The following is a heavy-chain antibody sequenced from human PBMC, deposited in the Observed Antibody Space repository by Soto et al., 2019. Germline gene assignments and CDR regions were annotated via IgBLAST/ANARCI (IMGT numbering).Heavy chain of an antibody. CDR1: GGSISSYY. J-gene: IGHJ6*03. V-gene: IGHV4-59*01. CDR2: IYYSGST. Sequence: SETLSLTCTVSGGSISSYYWSWIRQPPGKGLEWIGYIYYSGSTNYNPSLKSRVTISVDTSKNQFSLKLTSVTAADTAVYYCARDLRDYQLVYMDVWGKGTTVTVSS. CDR3: ARDLRDYQLVYMDV. D-gene: IGHD6-13*01.